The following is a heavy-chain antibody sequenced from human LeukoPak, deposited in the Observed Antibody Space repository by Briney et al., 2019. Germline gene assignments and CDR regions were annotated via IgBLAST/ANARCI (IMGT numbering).Heavy chain of an antibody. D-gene: IGHD6-6*01. CDR1: GFTFSSYW. CDR3: ARVLAARPFDY. J-gene: IGHJ4*02. CDR2: INGDGSST. Sequence: PGGSLRLSCAASGFTFSSYWMHWVREVPGKGPVWVSRINGDGSSTSYADSVKGRFTTSRDNAKNTLYLQMNSLRVEDTAVYYCARVLAARPFDYWGQGTLVTVSS. V-gene: IGHV3-74*01.